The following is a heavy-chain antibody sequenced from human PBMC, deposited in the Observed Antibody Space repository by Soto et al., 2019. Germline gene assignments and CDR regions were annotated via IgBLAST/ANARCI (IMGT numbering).Heavy chain of an antibody. CDR3: ATALRLFHNLLKH. Sequence: ASVKVSCKASGYTLNTYPLHWVRQAPGQGLEWMGLITGASGDTKYSQKFQDRVTFTTDPSANTAYLELSSLRSEDTAVYYCATALRLFHNLLKHCGQGTPVTVSS. V-gene: IGHV1-3*01. J-gene: IGHJ1*01. CDR2: ITGASGDT. D-gene: IGHD3-3*01. CDR1: GYTLNTYP.